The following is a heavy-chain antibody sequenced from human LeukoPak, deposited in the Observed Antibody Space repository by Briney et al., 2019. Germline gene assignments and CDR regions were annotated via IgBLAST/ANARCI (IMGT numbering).Heavy chain of an antibody. CDR1: GGTFSSYA. J-gene: IGHJ4*02. V-gene: IGHV1-69*04. D-gene: IGHD3-16*01. Sequence: GASVKVSCKASGGTFSSYAISWVRQAPGQGLEWMGRIIPILGIANYAQKFQGRVTITADESTSTAYMELSSLRSEDTAVYYCARGRGGYYFDYWGQGTLVTVSS. CDR2: IIPILGIA. CDR3: ARGRGGYYFDY.